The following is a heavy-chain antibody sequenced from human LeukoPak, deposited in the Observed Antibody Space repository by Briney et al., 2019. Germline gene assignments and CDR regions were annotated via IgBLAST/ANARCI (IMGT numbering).Heavy chain of an antibody. CDR2: IIPIFGTA. V-gene: IGHV1-69*01. J-gene: IGHJ3*02. Sequence: SVKVSCKASGGTFSSYAISWVQQAPGQGLEWMGGIIPIFGTANYAQKFQGRVTITADESTSTAYMELSSLRSEDTAVYYCARGGPSILVVVAAQYDAFDIWGQGTMVTVSS. CDR3: ARGGPSILVVVAAQYDAFDI. CDR1: GGTFSSYA. D-gene: IGHD2-15*01.